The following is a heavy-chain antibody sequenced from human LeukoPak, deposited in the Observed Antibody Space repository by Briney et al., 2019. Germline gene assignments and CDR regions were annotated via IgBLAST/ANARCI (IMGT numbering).Heavy chain of an antibody. CDR1: GGTFSSYA. Sequence: SVKVSXKASGGTFSSYAISWVRQAPGQGLEWMGGIILIFGTANYAQKFQGRVTITTDESTSTAYMELSSLRSEDTAVYYCARESIPGYDSSGNHTELDYWGQGTLVTVSS. CDR2: IILIFGTA. CDR3: ARESIPGYDSSGNHTELDY. J-gene: IGHJ4*02. V-gene: IGHV1-69*05. D-gene: IGHD3-22*01.